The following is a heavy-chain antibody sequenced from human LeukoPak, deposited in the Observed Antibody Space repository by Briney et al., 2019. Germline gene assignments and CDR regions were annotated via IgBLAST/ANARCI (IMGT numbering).Heavy chain of an antibody. CDR3: AKLFYSSGMYHFDY. CDR1: GFTFSTSA. Sequence: GGSLRLSCATSGFTFSTSAMSWVRQAPGKGLAWVSTISGSGGGTYYADSVKGRFTISRDNSKNTLYPQMNSLRAEDTAVFYCAKLFYSSGMYHFDYWGQGTLVTVSS. J-gene: IGHJ4*02. D-gene: IGHD3-10*01. CDR2: ISGSGGGT. V-gene: IGHV3-23*01.